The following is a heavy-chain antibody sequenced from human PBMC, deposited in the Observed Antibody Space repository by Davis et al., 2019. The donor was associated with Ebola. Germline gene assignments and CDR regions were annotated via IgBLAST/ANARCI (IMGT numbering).Heavy chain of an antibody. D-gene: IGHD1-26*01. V-gene: IGHV3-15*07. J-gene: IGHJ4*02. CDR2: IKSKTDGGTT. Sequence: GESLKISCAASGFTFSNAWMNWVRQAPGKGLEWVGRIKSKTDGGTTDYAAPVKGRFTISRDDLKNTLYLQMNSLKTEDTAVYYCTTDPPYGGSYYEADYWGQGTLVTVSS. CDR3: TTDPPYGGSYYEADY. CDR1: GFTFSNAW.